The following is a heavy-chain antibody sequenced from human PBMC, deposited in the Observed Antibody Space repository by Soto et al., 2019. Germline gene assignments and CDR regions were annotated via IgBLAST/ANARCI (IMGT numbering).Heavy chain of an antibody. CDR2: IYYSGST. Sequence: QVQLQESGPGLVKPSETLSLTCTVSGGSISSYYWSWIRQPPGKGLEWIGYIYYSGSTNYNPSLKSRVTISVDTSKNQFSLKLSSVPAADPAVYYCARAYGYYFDYWGQGTLVTVSS. J-gene: IGHJ4*02. CDR3: ARAYGYYFDY. D-gene: IGHD2-21*01. V-gene: IGHV4-59*08. CDR1: GGSISSYY.